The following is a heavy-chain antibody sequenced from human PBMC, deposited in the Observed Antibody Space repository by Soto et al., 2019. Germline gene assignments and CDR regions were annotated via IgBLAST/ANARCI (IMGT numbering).Heavy chain of an antibody. CDR3: ARTPNWYYFDY. CDR2: ISYDGSNK. J-gene: IGHJ4*02. V-gene: IGHV3-30-3*01. D-gene: IGHD1-1*01. Sequence: QVQLVESGGGVVQPGRSLRLSCAASGFTFSSYVMHWVRQAPGKGLEWVAVISYDGSNKYYADSVKGRFTISRDNSKNTLYLQMNSLRAADTAVYYCARTPNWYYFDYWGQGTLVTVSS. CDR1: GFTFSSYV.